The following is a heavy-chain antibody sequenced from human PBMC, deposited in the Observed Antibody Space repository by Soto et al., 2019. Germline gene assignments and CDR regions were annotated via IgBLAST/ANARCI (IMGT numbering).Heavy chain of an antibody. Sequence: PSETLSVTCTVSGGSITIGGSFWSWIRQHPGKGPEWIAFIGYSGATSYNPSLASRVTISADTYKRQFSLNLRSVTAEDTAVYYCARDRKLWLDYWGQGTMVTVSS. J-gene: IGHJ4*02. CDR1: GGSITIGGSF. V-gene: IGHV4-31*03. D-gene: IGHD5-18*01. CDR3: ARDRKLWLDY. CDR2: IGYSGAT.